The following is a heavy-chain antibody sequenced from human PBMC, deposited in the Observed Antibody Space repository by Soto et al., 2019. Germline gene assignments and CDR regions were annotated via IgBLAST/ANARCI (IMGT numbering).Heavy chain of an antibody. V-gene: IGHV1-69*13. Sequence: VASVKVSCKASGGTFSSYAISWVRQAPGQGLEWMGGIIPIFGTANYAQKFQGRVTITADESTSTAYIELSSLRSEDTAVYYCARSSADIVVVPANNYYGMDVWGQGTTVTVSS. CDR1: GGTFSSYA. CDR3: ARSSADIVVVPANNYYGMDV. CDR2: IIPIFGTA. D-gene: IGHD2-2*01. J-gene: IGHJ6*02.